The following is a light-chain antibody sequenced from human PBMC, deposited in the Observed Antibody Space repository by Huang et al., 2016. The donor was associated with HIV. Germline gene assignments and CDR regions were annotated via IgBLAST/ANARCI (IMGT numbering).Light chain of an antibody. V-gene: IGKV1-33*01. CDR2: DAS. CDR3: QHYDSLPPWT. J-gene: IGKJ1*01. CDR1: QDIGKY. Sequence: DIQMTQSPSSLSASIGDRVTITCQASQDIGKYLNCYQQKSVQAPKLLIFDASNLQTGVSSSFSGSGSGTDFTFTINTLQPEDIATYYCQHYDSLPPWTFGQGTRVQI.